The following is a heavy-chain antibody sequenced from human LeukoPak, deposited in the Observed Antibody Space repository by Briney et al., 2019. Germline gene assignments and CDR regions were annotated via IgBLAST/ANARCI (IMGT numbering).Heavy chain of an antibody. J-gene: IGHJ4*02. CDR1: GFTVSSNY. V-gene: IGHV3-53*01. CDR2: IYSGGSP. D-gene: IGHD3-10*01. Sequence: GGSLRLSCAASGFTVSSNYMSWVRQAPGKGLEWVSVIYSGGSPYYADSVKGRFTISRDNSKNTLYLQMNSLRAEDTAVYYCARGVSDVGHDYWGQGTLVTVSS. CDR3: ARGVSDVGHDY.